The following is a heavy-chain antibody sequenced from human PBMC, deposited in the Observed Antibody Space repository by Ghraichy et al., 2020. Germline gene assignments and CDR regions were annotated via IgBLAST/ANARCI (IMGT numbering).Heavy chain of an antibody. Sequence: ASVKVSCKASGYTFTSYGISWVRQAPGQGLEWMGWISAYNGNTNYAQKLQGRVTMTTDTSTSTAYMELRSLRSDDTAVYYCARDETRGYSGYMMEDYWGQGTLVTVSS. D-gene: IGHD5-12*01. J-gene: IGHJ4*02. V-gene: IGHV1-18*01. CDR3: ARDETRGYSGYMMEDY. CDR2: ISAYNGNT. CDR1: GYTFTSYG.